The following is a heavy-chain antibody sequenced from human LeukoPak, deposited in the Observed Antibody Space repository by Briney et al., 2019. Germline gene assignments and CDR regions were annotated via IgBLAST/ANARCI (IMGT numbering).Heavy chain of an antibody. Sequence: ASVKVSCKASGYTFTSYYMHWVRQAPGQGLEWMGIINPSGGSTSYAQKFQGRVTMTRDMSTSTVYMELSSLRSEDTAVYYCARGAWFGSDYTALYYFDYWGQGTLVTVSS. D-gene: IGHD3-16*01. V-gene: IGHV1-46*01. J-gene: IGHJ4*02. CDR1: GYTFTSYY. CDR2: INPSGGST. CDR3: ARGAWFGSDYTALYYFDY.